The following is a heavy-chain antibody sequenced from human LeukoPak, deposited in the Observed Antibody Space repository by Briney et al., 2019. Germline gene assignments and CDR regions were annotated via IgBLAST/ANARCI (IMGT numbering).Heavy chain of an antibody. Sequence: PSETLSLTWTVSGGSISGYYWSWIRQPAGKGLDWIGRIYTSVSTNYHPSLKARVTMSVDTSKNQFSLKLSSVTAADTAVYYCARNRGSTVTTGPYYSSYMDVWGKGATVTASS. D-gene: IGHD4-11*01. CDR3: ARNRGSTVTTGPYYSSYMDV. V-gene: IGHV4-4*07. J-gene: IGHJ6*03. CDR1: GGSISGYY. CDR2: IYTSVST.